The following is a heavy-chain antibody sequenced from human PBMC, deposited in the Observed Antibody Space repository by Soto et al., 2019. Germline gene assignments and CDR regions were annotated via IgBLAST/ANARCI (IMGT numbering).Heavy chain of an antibody. J-gene: IGHJ6*02. CDR1: GGSFSGYY. Sequence: QVQLQQWGAGLLKPSETLSLTCAVYGGSFSGYYWSWIRQPPGKGLEWIGEINHSGSTNYNPALKSRVTISVDTSKNQFSLKLSSGTAADTAVYYCARVTGRYYYGMDVWGQGTTVTVSS. CDR2: INHSGST. V-gene: IGHV4-34*01. CDR3: ARVTGRYYYGMDV.